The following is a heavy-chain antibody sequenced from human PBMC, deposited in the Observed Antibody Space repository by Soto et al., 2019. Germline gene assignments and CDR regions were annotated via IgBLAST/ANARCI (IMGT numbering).Heavy chain of an antibody. J-gene: IGHJ4*02. CDR3: AKDFLWFGEPTIDY. V-gene: IGHV3-23*01. CDR1: GFTFSSYA. CDR2: ISGSGGST. Sequence: PGGSLRLSCAASGFTFSSYAMSWVRQAPGKGLEWVSAISGSGGSTYYADSVKGRFTISRDNSKNTLYLQMNSLRAEDTAVYYCAKDFLWFGEPTIDYWGQGTLVTVSS. D-gene: IGHD3-10*01.